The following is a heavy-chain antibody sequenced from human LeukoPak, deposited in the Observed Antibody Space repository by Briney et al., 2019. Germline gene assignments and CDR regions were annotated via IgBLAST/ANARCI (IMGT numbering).Heavy chain of an antibody. CDR2: ITPKSDYI. Sequence: PGGSLRLSCVSSGFIFSNFAMTWVRQAPGRGLEWLCSITPKSDYIYYTDSVKGRFIISRDNAKNTLYLQMNSLRAEDTAVYYCARDSRRELLLFDYWGQGTLVTVSS. V-gene: IGHV3-21*01. CDR3: ARDSRRELLLFDY. J-gene: IGHJ4*02. CDR1: GFIFSNFA. D-gene: IGHD1-26*01.